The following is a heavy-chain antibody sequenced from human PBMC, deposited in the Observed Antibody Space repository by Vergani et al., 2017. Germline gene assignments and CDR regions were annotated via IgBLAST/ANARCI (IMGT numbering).Heavy chain of an antibody. CDR1: GGSISSGDYY. Sequence: QVQLQESGPGLVKPSQTLSLTCTVSGGSISSGDYYWSWIRQPPGKGLEWIGYIYYSGSTYYNPSLKSRVTISVDTSKNQFSRKLSSVTAADTAVYYCARGRKTYYDFWSGYYPYYYYYMDVWGKGTTVTVSS. CDR2: IYYSGST. V-gene: IGHV4-30-4*01. D-gene: IGHD3-3*01. CDR3: ARGRKTYYDFWSGYYPYYYYYMDV. J-gene: IGHJ6*03.